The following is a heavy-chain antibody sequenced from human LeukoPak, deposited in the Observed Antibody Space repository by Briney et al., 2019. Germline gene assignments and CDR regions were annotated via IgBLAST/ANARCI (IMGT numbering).Heavy chain of an antibody. D-gene: IGHD6-13*01. V-gene: IGHV3-48*03. CDR3: VRYSSSWSFDY. CDR1: GFTFSSYV. J-gene: IGHJ4*02. CDR2: ISSSGSTI. Sequence: GGSLRLSCAASGFTFSSYVMNWVRQAPGKGLEWVSYISSSGSTIYYADSVKGRFTISRDNAKNSLYLQMNSLRAEDTAVYYCVRYSSSWSFDYWGQGTLVTVSS.